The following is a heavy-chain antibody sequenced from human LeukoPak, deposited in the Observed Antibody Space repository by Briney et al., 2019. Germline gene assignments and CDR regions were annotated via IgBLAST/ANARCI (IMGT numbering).Heavy chain of an antibody. CDR3: ARDLLGAFNI. Sequence: PGGSLRLSCVASGFTFSSHGMNWVRQAPGKGLEWVSGVTSGTRTYYADSVKGRFAISRDNSKNTMYLQMSSLRAEDTAVYYCARDLLGAFNIWGQGTMVTVSS. CDR2: VTSGTRT. D-gene: IGHD7-27*01. J-gene: IGHJ3*02. V-gene: IGHV3-23*01. CDR1: GFTFSSHG.